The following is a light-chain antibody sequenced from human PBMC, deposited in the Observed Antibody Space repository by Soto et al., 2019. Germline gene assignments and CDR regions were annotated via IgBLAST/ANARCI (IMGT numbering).Light chain of an antibody. Sequence: DIQLTQSPSLLSASVGDRVTITCRASQGISSYLAWYQQKPGKAPTLLIYAASNLQSGVPSRFRGSRSGTEFTLTVSSLQPEDFATYYCLQDHDDSWTFGQGTKVDIK. V-gene: IGKV1-9*01. J-gene: IGKJ1*01. CDR3: LQDHDDSWT. CDR1: QGISSY. CDR2: AAS.